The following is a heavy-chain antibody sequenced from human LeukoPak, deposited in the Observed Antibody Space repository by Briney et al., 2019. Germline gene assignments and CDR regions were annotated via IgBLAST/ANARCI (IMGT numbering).Heavy chain of an antibody. CDR1: GFTFSNAW. D-gene: IGHD2-21*01. J-gene: IGHJ4*02. CDR3: TTDGGAYCGGECYSW. CDR2: IKSKTDGGTT. Sequence: GGSLRLSCAASGFTFSNAWMSWVRQAPGKGLEWVGRIKSKTDGGTTDYAAPVKGRFTISRDDSKNTLYLQMNSLKTEDTAVYYCTTDGGAYCGGECYSWWGQGTLVTVSS. V-gene: IGHV3-15*01.